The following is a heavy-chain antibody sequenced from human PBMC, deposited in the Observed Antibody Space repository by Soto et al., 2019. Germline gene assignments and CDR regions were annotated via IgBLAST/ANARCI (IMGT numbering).Heavy chain of an antibody. CDR3: RRKQWLLLNAVGI. CDR2: IYYSGST. CDR1: RVSISSYY. V-gene: IGHV4-59*01. Sequence: QVQLQESGPGLVKPSETLSLTCTVSRVSISSYYWSWIRDPPGKELEWTGYIYYSGSTNYTPTRKRRVTISVDTSKTQFSLKRSCVTAADTAVYNCRRKQWLLLNAVGIWGQGTLVTVSS. D-gene: IGHD6-19*01. J-gene: IGHJ3*02.